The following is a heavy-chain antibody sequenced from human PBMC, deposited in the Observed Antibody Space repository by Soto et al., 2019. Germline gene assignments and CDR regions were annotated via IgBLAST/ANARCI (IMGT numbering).Heavy chain of an antibody. CDR2: ISGSGGST. Sequence: GGSLRLSCAASGFTFSSYAMSWVRQGPGKGLEWVSVISGSGGSTYYADSVKSRFTIPRDNSKNTLYLQMNSLRAEDTAVYYCAKGGIAVAGNKLYYYYGKDVWGQGTTVTVSS. D-gene: IGHD6-19*01. V-gene: IGHV3-23*01. J-gene: IGHJ6*02. CDR1: GFTFSSYA. CDR3: AKGGIAVAGNKLYYYYGKDV.